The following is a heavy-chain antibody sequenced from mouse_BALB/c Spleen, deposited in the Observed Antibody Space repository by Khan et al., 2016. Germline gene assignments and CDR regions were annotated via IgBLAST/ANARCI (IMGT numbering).Heavy chain of an antibody. CDR1: GYAFTSYN. CDR3: AREGITTVVAKGLDY. CDR2: IDPYNGGT. Sequence: VQLQQPGPELVKPGASVKVSCKASGYAFTSYNMYWVKQSHGKSLEWIGYIDPYNGGTSYSQKFKGKATLTVDKSSSTAYMHLNSLTSEDSAVYYSAREGITTVVAKGLDYWGQGTTLTVSS. J-gene: IGHJ2*01. V-gene: IGHV1S135*01. D-gene: IGHD1-1*01.